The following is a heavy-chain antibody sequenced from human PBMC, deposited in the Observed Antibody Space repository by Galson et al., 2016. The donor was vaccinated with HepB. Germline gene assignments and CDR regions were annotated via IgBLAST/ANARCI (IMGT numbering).Heavy chain of an antibody. CDR3: TRGQTADGWSFAY. CDR2: ITTTRYGGKT. Sequence: SLRLSCATSGFTFGDHAMNWVRQAPGKGLEWVGFITTTRYGGKTEYAASVKGRFTISRDDSKSIAYLRMNSLKTEDTGVYFCTRGQTADGWSFAYWGQGTLGTVS. J-gene: IGHJ4*02. CDR1: GFTFGDHA. D-gene: IGHD6-19*01. V-gene: IGHV3-49*04.